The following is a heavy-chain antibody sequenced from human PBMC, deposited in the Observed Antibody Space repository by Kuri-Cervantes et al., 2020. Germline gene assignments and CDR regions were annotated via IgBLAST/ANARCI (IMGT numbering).Heavy chain of an antibody. Sequence: ASVKVSCKASGYTFTSYYMHWVRQAPAQGLEWMGIINPSGGSTSYVQKFQGRVTMTRDTSTSPVYMEQSSLRYEEKAVYYCAGGDSCGLFDYWGQGTLVTVSS. J-gene: IGHJ4*02. V-gene: IGHV1-46*01. CDR2: INPSGGST. CDR3: AGGDSCGLFDY. CDR1: GYTFTSYY. D-gene: IGHD5-18*01.